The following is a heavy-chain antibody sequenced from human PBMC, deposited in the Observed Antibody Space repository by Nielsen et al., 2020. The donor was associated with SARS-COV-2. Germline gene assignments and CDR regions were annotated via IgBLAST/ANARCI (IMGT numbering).Heavy chain of an antibody. CDR3: ARADYYDSSGYYYDVSHYFDY. Sequence: SETLSLTCTVSGGSISSSSYYWGWIRQPPGKGLEWIGEIYPSGSTNYNPSLKSRVTISIDKSKNHFSLKLRSVTAADTAVYYCARADYYDSSGYYYDVSHYFDYWGQGTLVTVSS. CDR1: GGSISSSSYY. D-gene: IGHD3-22*01. CDR2: IYPSGST. J-gene: IGHJ4*02. V-gene: IGHV4-39*07.